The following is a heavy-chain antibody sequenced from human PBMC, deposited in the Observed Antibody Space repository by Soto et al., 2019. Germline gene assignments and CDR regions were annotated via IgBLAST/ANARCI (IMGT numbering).Heavy chain of an antibody. CDR1: GDSINNYY. CDR2: IYSNGNT. D-gene: IGHD5-12*01. CDR3: GRGGAVATTAHFDH. J-gene: IGHJ4*02. V-gene: IGHV4-4*07. Sequence: QVHLQESGPGLVRTSEALSLTCTVSGDSINNYYWSWMRLPAGKGLEWIGRIYSNGNTYYNPSLKRRVSMSVDTSKNQFSLILKSVTAAETAVYYCGRGGAVATTAHFDHWGQGNLVTVSS.